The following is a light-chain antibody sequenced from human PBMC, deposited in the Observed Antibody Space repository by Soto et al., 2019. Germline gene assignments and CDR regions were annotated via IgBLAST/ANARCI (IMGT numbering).Light chain of an antibody. CDR2: GAS. Sequence: EFVLTQSPGTLSLSPCERSTLSFMASQTVRNNYLAWYQQKPGQAPRLLSYGASTRATGIPARFSGSGSGTEFTLTISSLQSEDFAVYYCQQYNNWPPWTFGQGTKVDIK. CDR1: QTVRNN. CDR3: QQYNNWPPWT. J-gene: IGKJ1*01. V-gene: IGKV3-15*01.